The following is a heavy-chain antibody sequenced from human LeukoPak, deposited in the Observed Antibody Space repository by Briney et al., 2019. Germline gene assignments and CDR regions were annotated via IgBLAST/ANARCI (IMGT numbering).Heavy chain of an antibody. D-gene: IGHD3-10*01. CDR3: ARAGRYYYGYYYYYMDV. CDR2: INRRGST. Sequence: PSETLSLTCGVYGDSISGYHWTYIRQPPGKGLEWIGEINRRGSTNYNPSLKSRVTMSVDTSKNQFSLKLSSVTAADTAVYYCARAGRYYYGYYYYYMDVWGKGTTVTISS. CDR1: GDSISGYH. J-gene: IGHJ6*03. V-gene: IGHV4-34*01.